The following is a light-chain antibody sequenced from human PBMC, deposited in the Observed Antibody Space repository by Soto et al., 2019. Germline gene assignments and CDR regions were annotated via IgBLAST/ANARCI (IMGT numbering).Light chain of an antibody. CDR3: CSYAASYTPWV. V-gene: IGLV2-11*01. J-gene: IGLJ1*01. Sequence: QSALTQPRSVSGSPGQSVTISCTGTSSDVGGYNYVSWYQQHPGKAPKLMIYDVSKRPSGVPDRFSGSKSGNTASLTISGLQAEDEADSYCCSYAASYTPWVFGTGTKVTVL. CDR1: SSDVGGYNY. CDR2: DVS.